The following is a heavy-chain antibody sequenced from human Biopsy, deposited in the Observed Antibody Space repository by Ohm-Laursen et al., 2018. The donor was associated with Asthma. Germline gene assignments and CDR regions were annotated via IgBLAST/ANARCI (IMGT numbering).Heavy chain of an antibody. Sequence: ASVKVSCMTSGYTFNSAGITWVRQAPGQGLEWMGWISVYNGNTKVAQKLQDRVTMITDTSTSTAYMELRSLRSDDTAAYFCARAVDYSHYYGIDVWGQGTTVTVS. CDR1: GYTFNSAG. J-gene: IGHJ6*02. CDR3: ARAVDYSHYYGIDV. D-gene: IGHD3-10*01. CDR2: ISVYNGNT. V-gene: IGHV1-18*01.